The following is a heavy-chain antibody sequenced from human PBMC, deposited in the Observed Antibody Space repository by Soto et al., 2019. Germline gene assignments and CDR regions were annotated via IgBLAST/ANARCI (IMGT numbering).Heavy chain of an antibody. Sequence: GGSLRLSCAASGFTVSSNYMSWVRQALGKGLEWVSVIYSGGSTYYADSVKGRFTISRDNSKNTLYLQMNSLRAEDTAVYYCARSIVVVVAATRYYYYGMDVWGQGTTVTVSS. CDR2: IYSGGST. J-gene: IGHJ6*02. CDR1: GFTVSSNY. D-gene: IGHD2-15*01. V-gene: IGHV3-53*01. CDR3: ARSIVVVVAATRYYYYGMDV.